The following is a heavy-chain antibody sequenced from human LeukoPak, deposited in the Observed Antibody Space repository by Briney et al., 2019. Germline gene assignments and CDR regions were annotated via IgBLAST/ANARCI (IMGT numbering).Heavy chain of an antibody. V-gene: IGHV1-18*01. J-gene: IGHJ1*01. CDR1: GYTVASYS. CDR3: ARGDCSGGSCFLPEYLRH. Sequence: ASVKVSCKASGYTVASYSISWVRQAPGHGLEWMGWISAYNGNTNYARKLKGRVTMTTDTSTNTAYMELRSLRSDDTAVYYCARGDCSGGSCFLPEYLRHWGQGTLVTVSS. CDR2: ISAYNGNT. D-gene: IGHD2-15*01.